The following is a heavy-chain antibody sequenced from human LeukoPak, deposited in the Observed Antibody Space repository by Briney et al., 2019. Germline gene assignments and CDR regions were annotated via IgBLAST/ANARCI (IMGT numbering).Heavy chain of an antibody. Sequence: GGSLRLSCAASGFTFSSYGMHWVRQAPGKGLEWVAFIRYDGSNKYYADSVKGRFTISRDNSKNTLYLQMNSLRAEDTAVYYCARLLDPYCSGGSCPEDYWGQGTLVTVSS. D-gene: IGHD2-15*01. J-gene: IGHJ4*02. V-gene: IGHV3-30*02. CDR2: IRYDGSNK. CDR1: GFTFSSYG. CDR3: ARLLDPYCSGGSCPEDY.